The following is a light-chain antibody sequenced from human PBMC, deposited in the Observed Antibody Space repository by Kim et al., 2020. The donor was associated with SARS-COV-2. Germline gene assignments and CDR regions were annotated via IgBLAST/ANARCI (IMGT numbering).Light chain of an antibody. Sequence: GQPVTSSCTGTSSHVGEYSSASWYQHHPGQAPKLMIYDVSKRPSGVPDRFSGSKSGNTASLTISGLLAQDEADYYCCSYAGSYTVVFGGGTQLTVL. J-gene: IGLJ2*01. V-gene: IGLV2-11*01. CDR2: DVS. CDR3: CSYAGSYTVV. CDR1: SSHVGEYSS.